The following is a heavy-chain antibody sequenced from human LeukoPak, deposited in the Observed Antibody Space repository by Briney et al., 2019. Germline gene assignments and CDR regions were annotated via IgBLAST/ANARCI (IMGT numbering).Heavy chain of an antibody. CDR2: FDPEDGET. CDR1: GYTLTELS. D-gene: IGHD3-10*01. V-gene: IGHV1-24*01. J-gene: IGHJ4*02. Sequence: ASVKVSCKVSGYTLTELSMHWVRQAPGKGLVWMGGFDPEDGETIYAQKFQGRVTMTEDTSTDTAYMELSSLRSEDTAVYYCATSPATYGSGSYYFDYWGQGTLVTVSS. CDR3: ATSPATYGSGSYYFDY.